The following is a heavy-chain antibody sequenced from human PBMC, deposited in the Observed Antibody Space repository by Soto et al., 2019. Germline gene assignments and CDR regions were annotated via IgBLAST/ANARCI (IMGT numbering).Heavy chain of an antibody. J-gene: IGHJ5*02. D-gene: IGHD4-4*01. CDR3: RRATVTPSNWFDP. V-gene: IGHV1-18*04. Sequence: ASVKFSCKASGYTFTSYGISWVRQAPGQGLEWMGWISAYNGNTNYAQKPQGRVTMTTDTSTSTAYMELRSLRSDDTAVYYCRRATVTPSNWFDPWGQGTLVTVSS. CDR1: GYTFTSYG. CDR2: ISAYNGNT.